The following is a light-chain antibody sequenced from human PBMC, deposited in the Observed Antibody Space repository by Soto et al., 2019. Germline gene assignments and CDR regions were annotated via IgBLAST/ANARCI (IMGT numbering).Light chain of an antibody. Sequence: DVQLTQSPSSLSASVGDRVTITCQASQDISTYLNWYQQRPGKAPKLLIYDASNLETGVPSRFSGSGSGTDFSFTINSQQPDDIATYYCQQYGESPFTFGPGTKVDVK. V-gene: IGKV1-33*01. J-gene: IGKJ3*01. CDR3: QQYGESPFT. CDR2: DAS. CDR1: QDISTY.